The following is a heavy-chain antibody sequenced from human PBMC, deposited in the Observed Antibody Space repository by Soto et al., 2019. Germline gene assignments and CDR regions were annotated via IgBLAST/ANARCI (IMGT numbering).Heavy chain of an antibody. CDR2: IKSKYDGGTT. CDR1: GFTFSGAW. CDR3: TRGFMSPGY. D-gene: IGHD3-10*02. Sequence: GGSLRLSCAASGFTFSGAWFNWVRQAPGKGLEWVGRIKSKYDGGTTDYAAPVKDRFTISRDDSKTIAYLQMNSLKTEDTAVYYCTRGFMSPGYWGQGTLVTVPQ. V-gene: IGHV3-15*07. J-gene: IGHJ4*02.